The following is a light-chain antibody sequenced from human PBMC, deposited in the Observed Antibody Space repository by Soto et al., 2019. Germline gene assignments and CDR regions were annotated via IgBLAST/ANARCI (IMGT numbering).Light chain of an antibody. CDR2: AAS. Sequence: DIQMTQSPSSLSASVGDRVTITCRASQSISSYLNWYQQKPGKAPKLLIYAASSLQSGVPSRFSGSGSGTDFTLTISRLQPEDFATYYCQQSDSTPRTFGQGTPVHIK. J-gene: IGKJ1*01. V-gene: IGKV1-39*01. CDR3: QQSDSTPRT. CDR1: QSISSY.